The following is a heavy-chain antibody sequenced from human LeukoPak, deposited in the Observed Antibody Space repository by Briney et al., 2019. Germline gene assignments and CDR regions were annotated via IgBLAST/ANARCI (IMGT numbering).Heavy chain of an antibody. V-gene: IGHV1-18*01. CDR2: ISAYNGNT. Sequence: ASVKVSCKASGYTFTSYSMSWVRQAPGQGLGWMGWISAYNGNTNYAQKLQGRVTMTTDTSTSTVYMELRSLRSDDTAVYYCARGMRYSSSPTPFDYWGQGTLVTVSS. D-gene: IGHD6-13*01. J-gene: IGHJ4*02. CDR1: GYTFTSYS. CDR3: ARGMRYSSSPTPFDY.